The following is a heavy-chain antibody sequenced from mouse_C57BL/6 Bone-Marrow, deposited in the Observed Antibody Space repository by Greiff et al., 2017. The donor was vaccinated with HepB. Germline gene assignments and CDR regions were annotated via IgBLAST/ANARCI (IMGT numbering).Heavy chain of an antibody. V-gene: IGHV5-12*01. CDR1: GFTFSDYY. J-gene: IGHJ3*01. D-gene: IGHD2-4*01. Sequence: EVHLVESGGGLVQPGGSLKLSCAASGFTFSDYYMYWVRQTPEKRLEWVAYISNGGGSTYYPDTVKGRFTISRDNAKNTLYLQMSRLKSEDTAMYYCARSLYDYPGGFAYWGQGTLVTVSA. CDR3: ARSLYDYPGGFAY. CDR2: ISNGGGST.